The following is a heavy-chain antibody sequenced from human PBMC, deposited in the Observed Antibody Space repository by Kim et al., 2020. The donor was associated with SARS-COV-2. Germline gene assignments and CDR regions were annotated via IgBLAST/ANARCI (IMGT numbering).Heavy chain of an antibody. CDR3: ARETIGIAAAGTFYYGMDV. J-gene: IGHJ6*02. CDR1: GGSISSYY. CDR2: IYNSGST. D-gene: IGHD6-13*01. Sequence: SETLSLTCTVSGGSISSYYWSWIRQPPGKGLEWIGYIYNSGSTKYNPSLKSRVTISVDTSKKQFSLKLSSMTAADTVVYYCARETIGIAAAGTFYYGMDVWGQGTTVTVSS. V-gene: IGHV4-59*13.